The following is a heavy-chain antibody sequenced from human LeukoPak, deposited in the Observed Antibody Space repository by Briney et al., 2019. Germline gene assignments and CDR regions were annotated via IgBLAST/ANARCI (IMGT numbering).Heavy chain of an antibody. V-gene: IGHV3-30*04. CDR2: ISYAGSNE. Sequence: GGSLRLSCAPSGFTFRSYAMHWVRQAPGKGLEWVAVISYAGSNEHYADSVKGRFTISRDNSKNTLFLQMNSLRAEDTAVYYCARGDFRWEMATTIAFDIWGQGTMVTVSS. CDR1: GFTFRSYA. CDR3: ARGDFRWEMATTIAFDI. J-gene: IGHJ3*02. D-gene: IGHD5-24*01.